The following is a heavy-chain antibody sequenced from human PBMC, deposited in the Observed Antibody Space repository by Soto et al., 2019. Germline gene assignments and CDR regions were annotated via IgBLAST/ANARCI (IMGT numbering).Heavy chain of an antibody. J-gene: IGHJ3*02. CDR3: ARGTRAIWSGPKRPNDAFDI. CDR2: INPNSGGT. CDR1: GYTFTGYY. D-gene: IGHD3-3*01. Sequence: GASVKVSCKASGYTFTGYYMHWVRQAPGQGLEWMGWINPNSGGTNYAQKFQGWVTMTRDTSISTAYMELSRLRSDDTAMYYCARGTRAIWSGPKRPNDAFDIWGQGTMVTVSS. V-gene: IGHV1-2*04.